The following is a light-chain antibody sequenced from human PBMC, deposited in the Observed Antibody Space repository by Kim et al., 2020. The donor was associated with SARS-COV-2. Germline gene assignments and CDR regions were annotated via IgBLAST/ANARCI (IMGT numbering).Light chain of an antibody. J-gene: IGLJ2*01. Sequence: SYELTQPPSVSVSPGQTARITCSGDTLPKQFTYWYQQRPGQAPVLVIYKDSERPSGIPERFSGSSSGTTVTLTISGAQAEDEADYYCQSADSSGTYVLFG. V-gene: IGLV3-25*03. CDR3: QSADSSGTYVL. CDR1: TLPKQF. CDR2: KDS.